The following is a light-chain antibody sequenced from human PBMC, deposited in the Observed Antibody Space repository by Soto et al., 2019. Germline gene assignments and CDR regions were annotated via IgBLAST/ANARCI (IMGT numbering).Light chain of an antibody. CDR2: SAS. Sequence: EVVMTQSPATLSVSPGERASLSCRASESVHNNLAWYQQKPGQAPRLLIYSASTLATGVPARFRGSGSGTEFTLPISSLQSEDFAVYYCQQYNNWPSRTFGQGTKVE. CDR1: ESVHNN. CDR3: QQYNNWPSRT. V-gene: IGKV3-15*01. J-gene: IGKJ2*01.